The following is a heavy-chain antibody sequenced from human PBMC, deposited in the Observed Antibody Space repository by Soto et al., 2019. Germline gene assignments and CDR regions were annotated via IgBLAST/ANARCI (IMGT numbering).Heavy chain of an antibody. J-gene: IGHJ4*02. CDR1: GGSIRSSGYS. CDR2: IYYSGTT. D-gene: IGHD2-15*01. CDR3: ATDIIGYCSSGSCYRDNYKFDY. Sequence: SETLCLTRSVVGGSIRSSGYSWGWIRQPPGKGPERMGDIYYSGTTYYNPSLKSRVTISADTSKNQFSLKLSSVTAADTAIYYGATDIIGYCSSGSCYRDNYKFDYWGQGNLVTVSS. V-gene: IGHV4-39*01.